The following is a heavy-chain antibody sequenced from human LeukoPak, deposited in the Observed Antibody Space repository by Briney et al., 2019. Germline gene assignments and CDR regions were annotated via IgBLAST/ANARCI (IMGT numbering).Heavy chain of an antibody. J-gene: IGHJ4*02. CDR2: INHSGST. V-gene: IGHV4-34*01. D-gene: IGHD6-19*01. CDR3: ARYRRQFRGGWTHFEY. CDR1: GGSFSGYY. Sequence: PSETLSLTCAVYGGSFSGYYWSWIRQPPGKGLEWIGEINHSGSTNYNPSLKSRVTISVDTSKNQFSLKLSSVTAADTAVYYCARYRRQFRGGWTHFEYWGQGTLVTVSS.